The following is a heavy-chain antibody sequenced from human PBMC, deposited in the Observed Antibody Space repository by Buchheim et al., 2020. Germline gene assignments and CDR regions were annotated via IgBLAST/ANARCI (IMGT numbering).Heavy chain of an antibody. J-gene: IGHJ5*02. V-gene: IGHV3-33*01. D-gene: IGHD1-26*01. CDR2: IWYDGSNK. Sequence: QVQLVESGGGVVQPGRSLRLSCAASGFTFSSYGMHWVRQAPGKGLEWVAVIWYDGSNKYYADSVKGRFTISRDNSKNTLYLQMNSLRAEDTAVYYCARYLGSYSTRGWFDPWGQGTL. CDR1: GFTFSSYG. CDR3: ARYLGSYSTRGWFDP.